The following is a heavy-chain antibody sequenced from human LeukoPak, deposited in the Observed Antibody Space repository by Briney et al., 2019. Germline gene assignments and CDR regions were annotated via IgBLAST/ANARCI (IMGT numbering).Heavy chain of an antibody. CDR2: ISGSGGST. D-gene: IGHD2-2*01. CDR3: AKSTSPLYYYYGMDV. J-gene: IGHJ6*02. V-gene: IGHV3-23*01. Sequence: PGGSLRLSCAASGFTFSNYAMSWVRQALGKGLEWVSTISGSGGSTYYADSVKGRFTISRDNSKNTLYLQLNSLRAEDTAVYYCAKSTSPLYYYYGMDVWGQGTTVTVSS. CDR1: GFTFSNYA.